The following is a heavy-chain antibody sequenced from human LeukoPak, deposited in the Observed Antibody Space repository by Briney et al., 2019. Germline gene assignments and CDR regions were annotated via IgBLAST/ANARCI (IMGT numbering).Heavy chain of an antibody. Sequence: ASVKVSCKASGYTFTSYYMHWVRQAPGQGLEWMGIIIPSGGSTSYAQKFQGRVTMTRDTSTSTVYMELSSLRSEDTAVYYCARFPHYYDSSGYYPPYDYWGQGTLVTVSS. D-gene: IGHD3-22*01. J-gene: IGHJ4*02. V-gene: IGHV1-46*01. CDR1: GYTFTSYY. CDR3: ARFPHYYDSSGYYPPYDY. CDR2: IIPSGGST.